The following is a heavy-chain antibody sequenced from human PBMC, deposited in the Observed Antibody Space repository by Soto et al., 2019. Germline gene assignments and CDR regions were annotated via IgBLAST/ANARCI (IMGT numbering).Heavy chain of an antibody. J-gene: IGHJ3*02. CDR1: GCTCSIYD. D-gene: IGHD2-8*02. CDR2: ILVGGST. CDR3: AKATATGGGAFDI. V-gene: IGHV3-23*01. Sequence: GALSLSCAASGCTCSIYDMSWVRQAPGKGLEWVSTILVGGSTHYPDSVKGRFTISRDNSKNTLFLQMNSLTAGDTAVYYCAKATATGGGAFDICGQGTMVTVSS.